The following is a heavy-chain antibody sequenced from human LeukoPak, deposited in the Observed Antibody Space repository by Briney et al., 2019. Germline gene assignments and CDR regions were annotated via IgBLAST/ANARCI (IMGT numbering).Heavy chain of an antibody. CDR2: ISGSGGTT. V-gene: IGHV3-23*01. Sequence: PGGSLRLSCAVSGFTCSSYAMSWVRQAPGKGLEWVSSISGSGGTTYYADSVKGRSTISRDNSKNTLYLQMNSLKTEDTAVYYCTTDLLHYYDSSGYYFDYWGQGTLVTVSS. CDR3: TTDLLHYYDSSGYYFDY. J-gene: IGHJ4*02. D-gene: IGHD3-22*01. CDR1: GFTCSSYA.